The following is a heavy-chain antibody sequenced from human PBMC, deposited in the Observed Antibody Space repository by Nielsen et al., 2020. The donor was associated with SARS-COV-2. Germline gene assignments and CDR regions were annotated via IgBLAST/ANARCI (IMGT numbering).Heavy chain of an antibody. CDR3: ARHARSSSWYGYFQH. D-gene: IGHD6-13*01. CDR1: DGSISTSTYY. V-gene: IGHV4-39*01. Sequence: SDTLSLTCTVPDGSISTSTYYWSSIRQPPGKGLEWIGSIYYSWSTYYNPSLKSRVTISVDTSKNQFSLKLSSVTAADTAVYYCARHARSSSWYGYFQHWGQGTLVTVSS. J-gene: IGHJ1*01. CDR2: IYYSWST.